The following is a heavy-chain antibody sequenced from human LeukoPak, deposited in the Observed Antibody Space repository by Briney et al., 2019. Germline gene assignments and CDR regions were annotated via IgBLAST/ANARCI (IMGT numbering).Heavy chain of an antibody. D-gene: IGHD6-13*01. J-gene: IGHJ4*02. CDR1: GFTFSTHW. CDR3: ARDSAGNDY. Sequence: GGSLRLSCEASGFTFSTHWMSWVRQAPGKGLEWVANIKQDGSEKYYVDSVKGRFTISRDNAKNSLYLQMNSLRAEDTAMYYCARDSAGNDYWGQGTLVTVSS. V-gene: IGHV3-7*01. CDR2: IKQDGSEK.